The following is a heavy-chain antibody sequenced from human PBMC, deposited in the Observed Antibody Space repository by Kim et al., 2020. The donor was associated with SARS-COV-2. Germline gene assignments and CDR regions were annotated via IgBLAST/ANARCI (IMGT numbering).Heavy chain of an antibody. D-gene: IGHD5-18*01. CDR1: GGSISSSSYY. V-gene: IGHV4-39*01. CDR2: IYYSGST. CDR3: ARRGIQLWLNWFDP. Sequence: SETLSLTCTVSGGSISSSSYYWGWIRQPPGKGLEWIGSIYYSGSTYYNPSLKSRVTISVDTSKNQFSLKLSSVTAADTAVYYCARRGIQLWLNWFDPWGQGTLVTVSS. J-gene: IGHJ5*02.